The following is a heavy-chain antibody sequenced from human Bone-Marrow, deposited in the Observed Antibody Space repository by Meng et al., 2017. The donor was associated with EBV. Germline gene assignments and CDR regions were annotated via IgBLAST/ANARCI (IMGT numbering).Heavy chain of an antibody. V-gene: IGHV3-74*01. J-gene: IGHJ4*02. CDR2: INYEGSST. CDR1: GFTLSSYW. Sequence: EVQLVESGGGLVQPGGSLRLSCAASGFTLSSYWMHWVRQGPGKGLVWVSRINYEGSSTSYADSVKGRFTISRDNAKNTLYLQMNSLRAEDTAVYFCARVTSDGDFDYWGQGVLVTVSS. CDR3: ARVTSDGDFDY.